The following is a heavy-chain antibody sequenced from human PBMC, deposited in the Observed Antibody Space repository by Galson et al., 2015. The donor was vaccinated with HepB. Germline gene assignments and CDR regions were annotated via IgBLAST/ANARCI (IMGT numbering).Heavy chain of an antibody. CDR3: ARDRVRGVTPDYMDV. V-gene: IGHV3-33*01. J-gene: IGHJ6*03. CDR2: IWYDGSAK. Sequence: SLRLSCAASGFTFSSYGMYWVRQAPGKGLEWVAVIWYDGSAKYYADSVKGRFTISRDNAKNSLYLQMNSLRAEDTAVYYCARDRVRGVTPDYMDVWGKGTTVTVSS. D-gene: IGHD3-10*01. CDR1: GFTFSSYG.